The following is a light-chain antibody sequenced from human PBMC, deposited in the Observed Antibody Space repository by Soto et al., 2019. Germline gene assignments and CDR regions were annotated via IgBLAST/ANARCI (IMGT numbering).Light chain of an antibody. CDR1: QSVHSDY. Sequence: EIVLTQSPGTLSVSPGERATLSCRASQSVHSDYLAWYQQKPGQAPRLLLYDASTRATGIPDRFSGSGSGADFTLTISSLEPEDFAMYSCQQYGSSPYTFGQGTKLEIK. V-gene: IGKV3-20*01. CDR3: QQYGSSPYT. CDR2: DAS. J-gene: IGKJ2*01.